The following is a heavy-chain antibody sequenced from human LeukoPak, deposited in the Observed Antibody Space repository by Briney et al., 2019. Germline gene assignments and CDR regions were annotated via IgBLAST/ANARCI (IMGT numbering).Heavy chain of an antibody. CDR1: GYTFTGYY. J-gene: IGHJ4*02. Sequence: ASVKVSCKASGYTFTGYYMHWVRQAPGQGLEWMGWINPNSGGTNYAQKFQGWVTRTRDTSISTAYMELSRLRSDDTAVYYCARSGRDGYTFDYWGQGTLVTVSS. V-gene: IGHV1-2*04. CDR2: INPNSGGT. CDR3: ARSGRDGYTFDY. D-gene: IGHD5-24*01.